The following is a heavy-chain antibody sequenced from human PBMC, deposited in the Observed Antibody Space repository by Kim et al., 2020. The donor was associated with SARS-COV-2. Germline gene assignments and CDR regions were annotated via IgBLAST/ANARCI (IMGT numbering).Heavy chain of an antibody. CDR3: ASLSDSSGVDV. CDR2: IYYSGST. CDR1: GGSISSYY. D-gene: IGHD3-22*01. Sequence: SETLSLTCTVSGGSISSYYWSWIRQPPGKGLEWIGYIYYSGSTNYNPSLKSRVTISVDTSKNQFSLKLRSVTAADTAVYYCASLSDSSGVDVWGQGTTVTVSS. V-gene: IGHV4-59*13. J-gene: IGHJ6*02.